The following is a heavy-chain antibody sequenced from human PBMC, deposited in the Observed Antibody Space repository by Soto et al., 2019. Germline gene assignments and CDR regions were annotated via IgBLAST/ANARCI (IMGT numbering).Heavy chain of an antibody. CDR2: ISGDGSGT. CDR1: GFTFSNHG. J-gene: IGHJ5*02. Sequence: GGSLRLSCAASGFTFSNHGMSWVRLAPGMGLEWVSSISGDGSGTYYADSVKGRFTISRDNAKNSLYLQMNSLRAEDTAVYYCARDRIPDIVVVLAAVPLDPWGQGTLVTVSS. CDR3: ARDRIPDIVVVLAAVPLDP. D-gene: IGHD2-15*01. V-gene: IGHV3-21*01.